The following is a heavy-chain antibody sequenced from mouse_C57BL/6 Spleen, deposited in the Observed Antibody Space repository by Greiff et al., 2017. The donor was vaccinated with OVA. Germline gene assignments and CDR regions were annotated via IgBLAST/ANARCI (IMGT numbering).Heavy chain of an antibody. CDR1: GYTFTDYY. V-gene: IGHV1-76*01. CDR3: ARDGFDY. D-gene: IGHD2-3*01. CDR2: IYPGSGNT. Sequence: VKLQESGAELVRPGASVKLSCKASGYTFTDYYINWVKQRPGQGLEWIARIYPGSGNTYYNEKFKGKATLTAEKSSSTAYMQLSSLTSEDSAVYFCARDGFDYWGQGTTLTVSS. J-gene: IGHJ2*01.